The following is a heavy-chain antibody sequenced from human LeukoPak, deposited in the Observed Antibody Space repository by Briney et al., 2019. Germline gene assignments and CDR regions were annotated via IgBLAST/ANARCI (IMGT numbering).Heavy chain of an antibody. Sequence: ASVKVSCKASGGTFSSYAISWVRQAPGQGLEWMGWISAYNGNTNYAQKLQGRVTMTTDTSTSTAYMELRSLRSDDTAVYYCAHTYDFWSGHSDYGMDVWGQGTTVTVSS. V-gene: IGHV1-18*01. D-gene: IGHD3-3*01. J-gene: IGHJ6*02. CDR2: ISAYNGNT. CDR3: AHTYDFWSGHSDYGMDV. CDR1: GGTFSSYA.